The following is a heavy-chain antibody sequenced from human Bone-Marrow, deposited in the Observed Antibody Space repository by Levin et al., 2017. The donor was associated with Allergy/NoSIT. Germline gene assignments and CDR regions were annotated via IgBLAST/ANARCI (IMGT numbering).Heavy chain of an antibody. Sequence: ASVKVSCAVSGFTVSNNYMSWVRQAPGKGLEWVSLIYSGGGTHYADSVKARFTISRDNSKNTVYLQMNSLRAEDTAVYYCARLDFNYGSYYWGQGTLVTVSS. CDR1: GFTVSNNY. D-gene: IGHD3-10*01. CDR2: IYSGGGT. CDR3: ARLDFNYGSYY. V-gene: IGHV3-66*04. J-gene: IGHJ4*02.